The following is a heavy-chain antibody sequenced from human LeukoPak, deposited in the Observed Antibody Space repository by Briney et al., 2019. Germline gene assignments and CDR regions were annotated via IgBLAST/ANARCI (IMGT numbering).Heavy chain of an antibody. CDR3: ARVGSDGDYFDY. CDR2: IYYSGST. V-gene: IGHV4-59*01. Sequence: SETLSLTCTVSGGSINSYYWSWIRQPPGKGLEWIGYIYYSGSTNYNPSLKSRVTISVDTSKNQFSLKLSSVTAADTAVYYCARVGSDGDYFDYWGQGTLVTVSS. CDR1: GGSINSYY. D-gene: IGHD4-17*01. J-gene: IGHJ4*02.